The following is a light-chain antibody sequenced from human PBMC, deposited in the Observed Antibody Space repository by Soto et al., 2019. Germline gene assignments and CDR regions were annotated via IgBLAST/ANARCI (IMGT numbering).Light chain of an antibody. V-gene: IGKV3-11*01. J-gene: IGKJ4*01. CDR2: DAS. CDR1: KSVSSY. Sequence: EIVVTQSPATLSLSPGDRATLSCRASKSVSSYLAWYQQKPGQAPRLLIYDASNRATGIPARFSGSGSGTDFTLTISSLEPEDFAVYYCQQPSNWPQTFGGGTKVEIK. CDR3: QQPSNWPQT.